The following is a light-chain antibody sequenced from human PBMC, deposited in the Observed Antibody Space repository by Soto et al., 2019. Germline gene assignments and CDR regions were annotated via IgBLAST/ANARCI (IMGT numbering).Light chain of an antibody. CDR1: QSVSSSY. J-gene: IGKJ5*01. Sequence: EIVLTQSPGTLSLSPGERATLSCRASQSVSSSYLAWYQQKPGQAPRLLIYGASTRATAIPARFSGSGSGTEFTLTISSLQSGDFAVYYCQQYHNWPPITFGQGTRLEIK. V-gene: IGKV3-15*01. CDR3: QQYHNWPPIT. CDR2: GAS.